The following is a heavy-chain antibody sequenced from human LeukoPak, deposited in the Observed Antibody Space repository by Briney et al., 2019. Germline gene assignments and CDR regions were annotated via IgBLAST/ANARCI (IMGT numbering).Heavy chain of an antibody. CDR2: ISGSTGST. V-gene: IGHV3-23*01. D-gene: IGHD2-21*02. J-gene: IGHJ4*02. CDR3: AKGEYCGGDCYSFFDY. CDR1: GFTFSNYA. Sequence: PGGSLRLSCAASGFTFSNYAMNWVRQAPGKGLEWVSLISGSTGSTYYADSVKGRFSISRDNSKNTIYLQMNSLRAEDTAVYYCAKGEYCGGDCYSFFDYWGQGTLVTVSS.